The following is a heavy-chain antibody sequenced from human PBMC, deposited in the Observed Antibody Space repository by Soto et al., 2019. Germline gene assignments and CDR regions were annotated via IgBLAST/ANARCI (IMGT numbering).Heavy chain of an antibody. CDR3: ASTYYNASSGPFDY. V-gene: IGHV4-31*03. CDR2: IYYSGST. D-gene: IGHD3-22*01. Sequence: QVQLQESGPGLVKPSQTLSLTCTISGGSISSGNYYWSWIRQHPGKGLEWIGYIYYSGSTYYNPSIKTRVTISVDPSKNQISLKLSSVTAADTAVYYCASTYYNASSGPFDYWGQGTLVTVSS. J-gene: IGHJ4*02. CDR1: GGSISSGNYY.